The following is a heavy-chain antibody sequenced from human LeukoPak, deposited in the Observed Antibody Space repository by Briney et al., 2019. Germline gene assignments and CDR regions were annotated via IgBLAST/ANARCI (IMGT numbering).Heavy chain of an antibody. Sequence: GGSLRLSCAASGFTFSSFEMNWVRQAPGKGLEWLSYISSSGSAIYYADSVKGRFTISRDNAKNSLYLQMNSLRAEDTAVYYCARATAYYGGNLDYWGQGTLVTVSS. CDR1: GFTFSSFE. J-gene: IGHJ4*02. CDR2: ISSSGSAI. CDR3: ARATAYYGGNLDY. D-gene: IGHD4-23*01. V-gene: IGHV3-48*03.